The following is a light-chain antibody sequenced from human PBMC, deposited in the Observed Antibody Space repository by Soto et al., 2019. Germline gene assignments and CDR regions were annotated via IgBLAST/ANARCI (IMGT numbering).Light chain of an antibody. Sequence: DIQMTQYQSSLSASVGDRVTITCQASQDISNYLNWYQQKPGKAPKLLIYDASNLETGVPSRFSGSGSGTDFTFTISSLQPEDIATYYCQQYDNLPLTFGGGTKVDIK. V-gene: IGKV1-33*01. J-gene: IGKJ4*01. CDR1: QDISNY. CDR2: DAS. CDR3: QQYDNLPLT.